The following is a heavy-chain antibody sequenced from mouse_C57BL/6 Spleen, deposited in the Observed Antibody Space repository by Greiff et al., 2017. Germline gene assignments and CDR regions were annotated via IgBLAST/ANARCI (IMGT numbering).Heavy chain of an antibody. V-gene: IGHV5-16*01. CDR1: GFTFSDYY. J-gene: IGHJ1*03. CDR3: ARDGDSYWDFEV. CDR2: INYDGSST. Sequence: EVKLLESEGGLVQPGSSMKLSCTASGFTFSDYYMAWVRQVPEKGLEWVANINYDGSSTYYLATLTSRFIISRDNAKNILYLQTSSLKSEDTATYDCARDGDSYWDFEVWGTGTTVTV. D-gene: IGHD3-3*01.